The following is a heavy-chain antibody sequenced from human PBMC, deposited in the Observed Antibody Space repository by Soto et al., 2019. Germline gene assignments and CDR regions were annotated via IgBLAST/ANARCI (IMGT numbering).Heavy chain of an antibody. V-gene: IGHV5-51*01. CDR1: GYSFTSYW. CDR3: ARRYCSGGSCSSLKYYYYMGG. J-gene: IGHJ6*03. D-gene: IGHD2-15*01. Sequence: GESLKISCKGSGYSFTSYWIGWVRQMPGKGLEWMGIIYPGDSDTRYSPSFQGQVTISADKSISTAYLQWSSLKASDTAMYYCARRYCSGGSCSSLKYYYYMGGPGKATTVTVSS. CDR2: IYPGDSDT.